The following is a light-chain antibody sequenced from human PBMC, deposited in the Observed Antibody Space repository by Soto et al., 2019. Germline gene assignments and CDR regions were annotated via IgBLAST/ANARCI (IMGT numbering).Light chain of an antibody. Sequence: EIVMTQSPATLSVSPGEGATLSCRASQSVSSSLAWYQLKPGQAPRLLIYGASTRATGIPARVSGSGSGTEFTLTISSLQSEDFAIYHCQQYNNWPLTFGQGTKLQIK. CDR3: QQYNNWPLT. V-gene: IGKV3-15*01. CDR2: GAS. J-gene: IGKJ2*01. CDR1: QSVSSS.